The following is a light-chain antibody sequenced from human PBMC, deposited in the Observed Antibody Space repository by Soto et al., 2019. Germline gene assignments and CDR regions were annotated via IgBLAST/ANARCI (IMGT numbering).Light chain of an antibody. CDR3: CSYAGTNTFV. CDR2: EGN. CDR1: SSDVGSYNL. Sequence: QSALTQPASVSGSPGQSITISCTGTSSDVGSYNLVSWYQQHPGKDPKRMIYEGNKRPSGVSNRFSGSKSANTASLTISGLQTGDEADYYCCSYAGTNTFVFGTGTKLTVL. V-gene: IGLV2-23*01. J-gene: IGLJ1*01.